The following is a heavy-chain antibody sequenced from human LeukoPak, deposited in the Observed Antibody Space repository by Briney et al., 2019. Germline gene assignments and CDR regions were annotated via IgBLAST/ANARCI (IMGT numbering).Heavy chain of an antibody. Sequence: PSETLSLTCTVSGGSISSYYWSWIRQPPGKGLEWIGYIYNSGSTNYNPSLKSRVTISVDMSKNQFSLKLSSVTAADTAVYYCARVSSSSYPSYYFDYWGQGTLVTVSS. D-gene: IGHD6-13*01. CDR3: ARVSSSSYPSYYFDY. CDR2: IYNSGST. J-gene: IGHJ4*02. CDR1: GGSISSYY. V-gene: IGHV4-59*01.